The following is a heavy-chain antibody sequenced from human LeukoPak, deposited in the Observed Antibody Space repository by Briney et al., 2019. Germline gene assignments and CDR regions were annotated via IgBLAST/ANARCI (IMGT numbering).Heavy chain of an antibody. V-gene: IGHV5-51*01. D-gene: IGHD6-13*01. CDR2: VSPSDSDT. CDR3: ARQGAAGKYYYYYMDV. CDR1: GYTFTNFW. J-gene: IGHJ6*03. Sequence: GESLKISCEGSGYTFTNFWIGWVRQMPGKGLEWMGIVSPSDSDTRYSPSFQGQVTISADKSITTAYLEWSSLKVSDTAIYYCARQGAAGKYYYYYMDVWGKGTTVTVSS.